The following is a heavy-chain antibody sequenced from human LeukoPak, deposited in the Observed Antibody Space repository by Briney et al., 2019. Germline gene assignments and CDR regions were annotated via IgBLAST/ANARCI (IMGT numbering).Heavy chain of an antibody. J-gene: IGHJ4*02. CDR1: GFTLSSYG. D-gene: IGHD5-18*01. CDR3: AKSRDTGYVHSAGFDY. Sequence: GGSLRLSCAASGFTLSSYGMSWVRQAPGKGLEWISAISGSGGATSYADSEKGRFTIYRDNSKNTLYLQMNSLRAEDTAVYYCAKSRDTGYVHSAGFDYWGQGTLVTVSS. CDR2: ISGSGGAT. V-gene: IGHV3-23*01.